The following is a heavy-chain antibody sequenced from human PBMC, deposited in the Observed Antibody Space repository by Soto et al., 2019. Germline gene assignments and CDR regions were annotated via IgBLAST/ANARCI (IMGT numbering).Heavy chain of an antibody. J-gene: IGHJ4*02. Sequence: QVQLQESGPGLVKPSETLSLTCTVSGDSINDYYWTWIRQPPGKGLEWIGYIYYSGSTSYNPSLKSRVTISVDTSKKQFSLKLTSVTAADTAVYFCARDRHDFGESPEYYFDFWGQGALVTVSS. CDR2: IYYSGST. D-gene: IGHD3-10*01. V-gene: IGHV4-59*01. CDR1: GDSINDYY. CDR3: ARDRHDFGESPEYYFDF.